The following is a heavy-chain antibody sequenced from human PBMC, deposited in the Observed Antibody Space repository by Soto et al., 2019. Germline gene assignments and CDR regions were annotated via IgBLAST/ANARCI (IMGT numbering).Heavy chain of an antibody. V-gene: IGHV4-34*01. CDR2: IKHGGSS. D-gene: IGHD6-19*01. Sequence: QVQQQPWGAGLLKPSETLSLTCTVYAGSFSHYYWNWIRQSPGKGLEWIGKIKHGGSSSYNPSRRSRVSISVDMSKNKFSLTLSSVTAADTAVYYCARGGSSGWQVALDIWGQGTIVRVSS. J-gene: IGHJ3*02. CDR1: AGSFSHYY. CDR3: ARGGSSGWQVALDI.